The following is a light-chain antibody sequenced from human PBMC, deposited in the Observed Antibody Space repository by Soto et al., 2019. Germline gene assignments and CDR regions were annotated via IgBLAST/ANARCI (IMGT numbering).Light chain of an antibody. CDR1: QSISKW. CDR3: QQYNDYYPWT. V-gene: IGKV1-5*01. CDR2: DAS. Sequence: DIQITQSPSTLSASLGDRVTITCRASQSISKWLAWYQQKPGKATNLLIYDASNLESGVPLRFSGSGSGTEFTLTISSLQPDDFADYYCQQYNDYYPWTFGQGTKVDIK. J-gene: IGKJ1*01.